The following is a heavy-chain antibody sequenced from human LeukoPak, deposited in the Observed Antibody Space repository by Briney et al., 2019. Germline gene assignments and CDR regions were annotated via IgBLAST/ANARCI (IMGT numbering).Heavy chain of an antibody. D-gene: IGHD3-9*01. Sequence: SETLSLTCAVSGYSISSGYYWGWIRQPPGKGLEWIGTISYVGTTYYEPSLKSRVTMSIDTSKNQFSLNLNSATAADTAVYYCARHPTGYPNWFDSWGQGTLVTVSS. J-gene: IGHJ5*01. V-gene: IGHV4-38-2*01. CDR3: ARHPTGYPNWFDS. CDR1: GYSISSGYY. CDR2: ISYVGTT.